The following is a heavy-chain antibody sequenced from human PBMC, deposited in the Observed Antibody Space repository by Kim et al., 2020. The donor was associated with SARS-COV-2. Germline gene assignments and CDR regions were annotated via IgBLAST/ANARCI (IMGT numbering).Heavy chain of an antibody. V-gene: IGHV4-34*01. J-gene: IGHJ2*01. CDR2: INHSGST. CDR3: ARGRGDSSWYRYWYFDL. CDR1: GGSFSGYY. Sequence: SETLSLTCAVYGGSFSGYYWSWIRQPPGKGLEWIGEINHSGSTNYNPSLKSRVTISVDTSKNQFSLKLSSVTAADTAVYYCARGRGDSSWYRYWYFDLWGRGTLVTVSS. D-gene: IGHD6-13*01.